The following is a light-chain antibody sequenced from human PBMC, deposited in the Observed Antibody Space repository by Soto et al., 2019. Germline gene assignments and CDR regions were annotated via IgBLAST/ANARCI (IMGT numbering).Light chain of an antibody. V-gene: IGKV3-20*01. CDR3: QQYGSSPRT. J-gene: IGKJ1*01. Sequence: VLTQSPGTLSLSPGERATLSCRASQSVSTNYLAWYQQKPGQAPWLLIYGAFNRAGGVPDRFSCSVSGTDSTLTISRLEPEEVAGYYCQQYGSSPRTFGQGTKV. CDR2: GAF. CDR1: QSVSTNY.